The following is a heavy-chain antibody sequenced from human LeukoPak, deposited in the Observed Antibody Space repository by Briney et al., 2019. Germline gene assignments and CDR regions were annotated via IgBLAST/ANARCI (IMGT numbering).Heavy chain of an antibody. V-gene: IGHV1-8*02. Sequence: ASVKVSCKASGYTFAAYNIHWVRQATGQRPEWMGWMSPNSGDTGYAQKFQDRVTMTRNTSISTAYMELSSLRSDDTAVYYCARGPPNWGYDYWGPGTLVTVSS. J-gene: IGHJ4*02. D-gene: IGHD7-27*01. CDR3: ARGPPNWGYDY. CDR2: MSPNSGDT. CDR1: GYTFAAYN.